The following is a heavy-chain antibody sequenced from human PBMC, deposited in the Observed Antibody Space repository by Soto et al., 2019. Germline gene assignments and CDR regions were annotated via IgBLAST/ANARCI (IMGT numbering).Heavy chain of an antibody. CDR1: GYSFTSYW. CDR2: IDPSDSYT. D-gene: IGHD3-10*01. V-gene: IGHV5-10-1*01. CDR3: ARPTDPSGSTLMDV. Sequence: GESLKISCKGSGYSFTSYWISWERQMPGKGLEWMGRIDPSDSYTNYSPSFQGHVTISADKSISTAYLQWSSLKASDTAMYYCARPTDPSGSTLMDVWGQGATVTVSS. J-gene: IGHJ6*02.